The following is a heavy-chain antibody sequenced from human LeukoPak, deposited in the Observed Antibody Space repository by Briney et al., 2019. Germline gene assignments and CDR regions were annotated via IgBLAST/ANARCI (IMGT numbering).Heavy chain of an antibody. J-gene: IGHJ4*02. V-gene: IGHV3-23*01. D-gene: IGHD4-17*01. CDR2: ISGSGGST. Sequence: GGSLRLSCAASGFTFSSYTMTWVRQAPGKGLEWVSAISGSGGSTDYADSVKGRFTSSRDNSKNTLYLQMNSLRAEDTAVYYCAKGASSVTRHLDYWGQGTLVTVSS. CDR3: AKGASSVTRHLDY. CDR1: GFTFSSYT.